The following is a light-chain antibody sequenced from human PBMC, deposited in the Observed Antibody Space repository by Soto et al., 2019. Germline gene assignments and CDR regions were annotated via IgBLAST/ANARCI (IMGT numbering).Light chain of an antibody. Sequence: EIVLVPSSGPRSFYPGARATLYCMASQSVSSSDLAWYQQKPGQAPRLLIYGASSRATGIPDRFSGSGSGTDFTLTISSLEPEDFAVYYCQHRSKWLITFGQGTRLEI. CDR3: QHRSKWLIT. J-gene: IGKJ5*01. V-gene: IGKV3D-20*02. CDR1: QSVSSSD. CDR2: GAS.